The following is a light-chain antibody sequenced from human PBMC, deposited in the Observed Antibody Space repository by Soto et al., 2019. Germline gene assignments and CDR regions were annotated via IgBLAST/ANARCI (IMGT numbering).Light chain of an antibody. Sequence: QSALTQPASVSGSSGQTITISCTGTSSDVGGYAYVSWYQQYPGKVPKLVISEVSNRPSGVSHRFSGSRSGNTASLTISGLQAEDEADYHCSSYTSRTTPVFGGGTKLTVL. J-gene: IGLJ2*01. CDR3: SSYTSRTTPV. CDR2: EVS. CDR1: SSDVGGYAY. V-gene: IGLV2-14*01.